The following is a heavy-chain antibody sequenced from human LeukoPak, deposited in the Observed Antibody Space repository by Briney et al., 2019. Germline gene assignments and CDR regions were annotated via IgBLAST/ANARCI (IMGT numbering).Heavy chain of an antibody. CDR2: IQYDGSNK. J-gene: IGHJ4*02. CDR1: GFTFSSYG. Sequence: GGSLRLSCAASGFTFSSYGMHWVRQAPGKGLKWVAFIQYDGSNKDYEDSVKGRFTISRDNSRNTLYLQMNSLRAEDTAVYYCAKDSHSYCTGASCYSHGRGFDYWGQGILVTVSS. V-gene: IGHV3-30*02. CDR3: AKDSHSYCTGASCYSHGRGFDY. D-gene: IGHD2-15*01.